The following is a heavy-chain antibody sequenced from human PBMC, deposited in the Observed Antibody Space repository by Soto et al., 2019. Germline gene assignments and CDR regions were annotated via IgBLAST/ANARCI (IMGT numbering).Heavy chain of an antibody. Sequence: GGSLRLSCAASGFTFRSYEMNWVRQAPGKGLEWVSYISGSASTIYYADSVKGRFTISRDNAKNSLYLQMNSLRAEDTAVYYCARDFGYYGMDVWGQGTTVTVPS. CDR2: ISGSASTI. V-gene: IGHV3-48*03. CDR3: ARDFGYYGMDV. J-gene: IGHJ6*02. D-gene: IGHD3-10*01. CDR1: GFTFRSYE.